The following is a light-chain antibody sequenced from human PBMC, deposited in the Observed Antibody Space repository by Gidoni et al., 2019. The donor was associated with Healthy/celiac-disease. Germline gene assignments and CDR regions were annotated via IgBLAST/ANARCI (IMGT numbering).Light chain of an antibody. J-gene: IGKJ1*01. Sequence: DIQMTQSPSTLSASVGDRVTITCRARQSISSWLAWYQQKPGKAPKLLIYKASSLESGVPSRFSGSVSGTEFTLTIISLQPDDFATYYCQQYNSYSQPFGQGTKVEI. CDR2: KAS. CDR3: QQYNSYSQP. CDR1: QSISSW. V-gene: IGKV1-5*03.